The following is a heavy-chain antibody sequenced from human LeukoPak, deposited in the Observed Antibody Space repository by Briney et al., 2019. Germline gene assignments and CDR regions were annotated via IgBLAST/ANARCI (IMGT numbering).Heavy chain of an antibody. D-gene: IGHD6-19*01. J-gene: IGHJ6*02. CDR3: ARVKFGSGWTHYYYYYGMDV. Sequence: SETLSLTCTVSGGSISSGGYYWSWIRQHPGKGLEWIGYIYYSGSTNYNPSLKSRVTISVDTSKNQFSLKLSSVTAADTAVYYCARVKFGSGWTHYYYYYGMDVWGQGTTVTVSS. CDR1: GGSISSGGYY. V-gene: IGHV4-61*08. CDR2: IYYSGST.